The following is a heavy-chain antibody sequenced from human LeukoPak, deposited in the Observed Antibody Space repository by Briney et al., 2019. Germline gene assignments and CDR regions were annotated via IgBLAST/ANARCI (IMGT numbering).Heavy chain of an antibody. CDR2: ISGSGGST. D-gene: IGHD2-2*01. CDR1: GFTFSSYA. J-gene: IGHJ6*02. V-gene: IGHV3-23*01. CDR3: XXXXSSTQWGYYGMDV. Sequence: PGGSLRLSCAASGFTFSSYAMSWVRQAPGKGLEWVSAISGSGGSTYYADSVKGRFTISRDNAKNSMHLQMNSLRAEDTAVYYXXXXXSSTQWGYYGMDVWGQGTTVTVSS.